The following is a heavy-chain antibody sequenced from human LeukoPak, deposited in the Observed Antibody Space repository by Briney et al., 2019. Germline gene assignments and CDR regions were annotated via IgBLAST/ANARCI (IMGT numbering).Heavy chain of an antibody. CDR1: GYTFTSYD. V-gene: IGHV1-8*01. D-gene: IGHD3-22*01. CDR2: MNPNSGNT. J-gene: IGHJ4*02. Sequence: ASVKVSCKASGYTFTSYDINWVRQATGQGLEWMGWMNPNSGNTGYAQKFQGRVTMTRNTSISTAYMELSSLRSEDTAVYYCARGRATNYYDSSGYGYWGQGTLVTVSS. CDR3: ARGRATNYYDSSGYGY.